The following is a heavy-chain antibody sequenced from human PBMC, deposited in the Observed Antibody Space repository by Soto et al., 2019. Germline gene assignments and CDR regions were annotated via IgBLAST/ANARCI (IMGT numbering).Heavy chain of an antibody. CDR3: GREMGALNYGDY. Sequence: EVQLVESGGGLVQPGGSLRLSCAASGFTLRNYSMSWVREAPGKGLEWVSYISSSSSTIYYAYSVKGRFTISSDNAKNSPYLQMNRLRAEDTAVYYCGREMGALNYGDYWGQGPLVTAAS. V-gene: IGHV3-48*01. CDR2: ISSSSSTI. J-gene: IGHJ4*02. D-gene: IGHD3-16*01. CDR1: GFTLRNYS.